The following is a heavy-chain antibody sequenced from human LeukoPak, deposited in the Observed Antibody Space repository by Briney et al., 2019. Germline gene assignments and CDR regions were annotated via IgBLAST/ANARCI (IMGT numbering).Heavy chain of an antibody. Sequence: GGSLRLSCADSGFTFSTFSMTWVRQAPGKGLEWILYIHETSSPIYYADSVKGRFTVSRDNAKNSLYLQMNSLRAEDTAVYYCGRGGSTGSWFKYWGQGTLVTVSS. CDR2: IHETSSPI. CDR3: GRGGSTGSWFKY. V-gene: IGHV3-48*01. CDR1: GFTFSTFS. J-gene: IGHJ4*02. D-gene: IGHD6-13*01.